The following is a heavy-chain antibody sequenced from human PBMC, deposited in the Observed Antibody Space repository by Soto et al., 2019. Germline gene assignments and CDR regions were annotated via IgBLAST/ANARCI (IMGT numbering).Heavy chain of an antibody. V-gene: IGHV4-39*01. Sequence: QLQLQESGPGLVKPSETLSLTCSVSDDSINSDKYYWGWIRQPPGKCLEWIGSTYYRGNAYYNPSLQTRVTISLDKSKSQFSLKLNSVTAADSAVYFCARLEGLATISYYFDFWGPGALVTVSS. CDR3: ARLEGLATISYYFDF. CDR1: DDSINSDKYY. CDR2: TYYRGNA. D-gene: IGHD3-9*01. J-gene: IGHJ4*02.